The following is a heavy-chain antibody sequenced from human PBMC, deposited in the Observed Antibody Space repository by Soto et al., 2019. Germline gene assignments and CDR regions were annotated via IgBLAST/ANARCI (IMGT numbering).Heavy chain of an antibody. J-gene: IGHJ4*02. V-gene: IGHV3-7*03. CDR1: GFAFSSNG. Sequence: SVPCAASGFAFSSNGMSGARKAPGQGLEWAVNIKQEGSEKYYVACGTGRFTSYRENAKKSLYLQMSSLRAEDTAVYCCASVRYYGLDYWRQGTLVTVAS. CDR2: IKQEGSEK. CDR3: ASVRYYGLDY. D-gene: IGHD1-26*01.